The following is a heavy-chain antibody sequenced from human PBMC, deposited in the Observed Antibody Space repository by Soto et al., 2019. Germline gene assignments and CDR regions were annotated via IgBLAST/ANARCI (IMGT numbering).Heavy chain of an antibody. J-gene: IGHJ6*02. CDR3: ARERIAAAGKLYYYYGMDV. CDR2: IYSGGST. CDR1: GFTVSSNY. V-gene: IGHV3-53*01. D-gene: IGHD6-13*01. Sequence: GGSLRLSCAASGFTVSSNYMSWVRQAPGKGLEWVSVIYSGGSTYYADSVKGRFTISRDNSKNTLYLQMNSLRAEDTAVYYCARERIAAAGKLYYYYGMDVWGQGTTVTVSS.